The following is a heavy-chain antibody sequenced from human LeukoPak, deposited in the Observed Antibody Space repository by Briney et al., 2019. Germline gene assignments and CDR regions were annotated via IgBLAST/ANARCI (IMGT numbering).Heavy chain of an antibody. CDR3: ARGSIAARPDYYYYYMDV. CDR2: ISSSGSST. Sequence: GGSLRLSCAASGFTFSSYAMSWVRQAPGKGLEWVSAISSSGSSTYYANSVKGRFIISRDNSKSTVYLQMNSLRAEDTAVYYCARGSIAARPDYYYYYMDVWGKGTTVTVSS. V-gene: IGHV3-23*01. J-gene: IGHJ6*03. CDR1: GFTFSSYA. D-gene: IGHD6-6*01.